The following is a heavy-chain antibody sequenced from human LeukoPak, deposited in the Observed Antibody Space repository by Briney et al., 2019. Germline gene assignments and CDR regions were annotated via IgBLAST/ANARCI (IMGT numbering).Heavy chain of an antibody. J-gene: IGHJ4*02. D-gene: IGHD4-17*01. CDR2: ISYDGSNK. CDR3: AKDPNLHGDYYFDY. V-gene: IGHV3-30*18. CDR1: GFTFGSYG. Sequence: GGSLRLSCAASGFTFGSYGMHWVRQAPGKGLEWVAVISYDGSNKYYADSVKGRFTISRDNSKNTLYLQMNSLRAEDTAVYYCAKDPNLHGDYYFDYWGQGTLVTVSS.